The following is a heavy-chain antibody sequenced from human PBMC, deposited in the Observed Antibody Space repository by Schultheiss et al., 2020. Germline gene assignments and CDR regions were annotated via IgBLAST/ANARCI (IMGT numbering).Heavy chain of an antibody. J-gene: IGHJ4*02. D-gene: IGHD4-23*01. Sequence: GGSLRLSCAASGFTFSSHAMHWVRQAPGKGLEWVSYISSSSSYTNYADSVKGRFTISRDNAKNSLYLQMNSLRAEDTAVYYCARDRGTTVVTEFDYWGQGTLVTVSS. CDR1: GFTFSSHA. CDR2: ISSSSSYT. CDR3: ARDRGTTVVTEFDY. V-gene: IGHV3-11*05.